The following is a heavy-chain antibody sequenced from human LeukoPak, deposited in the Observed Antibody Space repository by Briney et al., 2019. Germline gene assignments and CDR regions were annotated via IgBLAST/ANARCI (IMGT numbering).Heavy chain of an antibody. V-gene: IGHV3-48*04. D-gene: IGHD5-24*01. Sequence: GGSLRLSCAASGFTFSDYSMNWVRQAPGKGLEWISYVGISSGNTKYADSVKGRFTISGDSAKNSVFLQMNSLRVEDTAVYYCARDHRYTFDNWGQGTLVTVSS. J-gene: IGHJ4*02. CDR2: VGISSGNT. CDR3: ARDHRYTFDN. CDR1: GFTFSDYS.